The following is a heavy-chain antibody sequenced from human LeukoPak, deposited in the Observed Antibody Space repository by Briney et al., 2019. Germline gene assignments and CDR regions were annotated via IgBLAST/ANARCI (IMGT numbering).Heavy chain of an antibody. CDR1: GFTFSSYW. D-gene: IGHD3-22*01. Sequence: PGGSLRLSCAASGFTFSSYWMAWVRQAPGKGLEWVSAISGSGGSTYYADSVKGRFTISRDNSKNTLYLQMNSLRAEDTAVYYCAKDLYYYDSSGYYTVLNYYFDYWGQGTLVTVSS. CDR3: AKDLYYYDSSGYYTVLNYYFDY. CDR2: ISGSGGST. V-gene: IGHV3-23*01. J-gene: IGHJ4*02.